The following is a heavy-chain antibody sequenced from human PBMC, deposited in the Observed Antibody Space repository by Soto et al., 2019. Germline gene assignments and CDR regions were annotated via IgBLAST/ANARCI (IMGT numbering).Heavy chain of an antibody. V-gene: IGHV5-51*01. Sequence: PGESLKISCKGCGYTFSRYWIGWVRQMPGKGMECMGVIYPDDSDTRYSPSFQGQVTISADKSISTAYLQWSSLKASDTAMYYCARGLTPLGYSSTWWDGFDIWGQGTMVTVSS. CDR2: IYPDDSDT. D-gene: IGHD6-13*01. CDR3: ARGLTPLGYSSTWWDGFDI. J-gene: IGHJ3*02. CDR1: GYTFSRYW.